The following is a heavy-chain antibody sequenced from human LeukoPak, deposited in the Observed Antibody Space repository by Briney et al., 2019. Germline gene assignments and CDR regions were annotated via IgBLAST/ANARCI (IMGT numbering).Heavy chain of an antibody. Sequence: GRSLRLSCAASGFTFISYAMHWVRQAPGKGLEWVAVISYDGSNKYYADSVKGRFTISRDNSKNTLYLQMNSLRAEDTAVYYCARDRDGYVDYWGQGTLVTVSS. CDR3: ARDRDGYVDY. D-gene: IGHD5-24*01. CDR1: GFTFISYA. CDR2: ISYDGSNK. V-gene: IGHV3-30*14. J-gene: IGHJ4*02.